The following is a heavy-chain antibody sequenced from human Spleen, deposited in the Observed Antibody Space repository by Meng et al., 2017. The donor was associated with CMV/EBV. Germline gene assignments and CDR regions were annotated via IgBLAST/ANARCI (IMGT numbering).Heavy chain of an antibody. CDR1: GFTFSSYS. CDR2: ISSSSSYI. J-gene: IGHJ4*02. CDR3: AKDAGFGVGNFDS. V-gene: IGHV3-21*04. D-gene: IGHD3-3*01. Sequence: GESLKISCAASGFTFSSYSMNWVRQAPGKGLEWVSSISSSSSYIYYADSVKGRFIISRDNSKNTLYLQMSGLTVEDTAVYYCAKDAGFGVGNFDSWGQGTLVTVSS.